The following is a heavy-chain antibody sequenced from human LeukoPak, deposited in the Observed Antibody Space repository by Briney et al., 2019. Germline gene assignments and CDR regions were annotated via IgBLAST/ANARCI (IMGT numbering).Heavy chain of an antibody. CDR3: ARDERYDSSGYPFDY. CDR2: INPNSGGT. CDR1: GYTFTGYF. J-gene: IGHJ4*02. Sequence: EASVKVSCKASGYTFTGYFIHWVRQAPGRGLEWMGWINPNSGGTNYAQNFQGRVTLTRDTSISTAYMELSRLTSDDTAVYYCARDERYDSSGYPFDYWGQGTLVTVSS. V-gene: IGHV1-2*02. D-gene: IGHD3-22*01.